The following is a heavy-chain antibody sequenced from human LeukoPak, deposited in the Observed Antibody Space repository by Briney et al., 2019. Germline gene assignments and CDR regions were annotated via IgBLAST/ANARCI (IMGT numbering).Heavy chain of an antibody. Sequence: GGSLRLSCAASGFTFRTYSMNWVRQAPGKGLEWVSYISGTGNTIYYADSVKGRFTISRDNAKNSLYLQMNSLRAEDTAVYYCARVTVGATADYLDYWGKGTLVTVSS. V-gene: IGHV3-48*01. CDR3: ARVTVGATADYLDY. J-gene: IGHJ4*02. CDR1: GFTFRTYS. CDR2: ISGTGNTI. D-gene: IGHD1-26*01.